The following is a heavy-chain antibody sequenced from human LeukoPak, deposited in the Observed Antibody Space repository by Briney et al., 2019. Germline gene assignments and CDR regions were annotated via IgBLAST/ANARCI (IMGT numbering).Heavy chain of an antibody. CDR3: TTYGSGRKFDY. CDR2: IESKTDGGTT. J-gene: IGHJ4*02. CDR1: GFSFSDAW. V-gene: IGHV3-15*04. Sequence: GGSLRLSCAASGFSFSDAWMSWVRQIPGKGLEWVGRIESKTDGGTTDYAAPVKGRFTISRDDSTNTLYLQVNSLKSEDTAVYYCTTYGSGRKFDYWGQGILVTVSS. D-gene: IGHD3-10*01.